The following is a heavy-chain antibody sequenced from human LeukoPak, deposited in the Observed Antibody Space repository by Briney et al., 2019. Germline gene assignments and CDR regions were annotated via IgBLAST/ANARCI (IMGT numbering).Heavy chain of an antibody. CDR2: MYYTGGT. Sequence: SETLSLTCSVSGGSITSSSYYWAWIRQPPETGLEWIGSMYYTGGTSYSPSLKSRVTISVDTSKNQFSLKLSSVTAADTAVYYCARDRLIGYSGPHPSTPYGMDVWGQGTTVTVSS. V-gene: IGHV4-39*07. CDR1: GGSITSSSYY. D-gene: IGHD5-12*01. J-gene: IGHJ6*02. CDR3: ARDRLIGYSGPHPSTPYGMDV.